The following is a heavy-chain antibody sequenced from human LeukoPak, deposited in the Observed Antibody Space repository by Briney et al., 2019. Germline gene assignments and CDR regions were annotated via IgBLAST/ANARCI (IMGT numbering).Heavy chain of an antibody. V-gene: IGHV1-69*06. CDR1: GGTFSSYA. CDR2: IIPIFGTA. CDR3: ARGGASRDGYNSNYYYYMDV. Sequence: AASVKVSCKASGGTFSSYAISWVRQAPGQGLEWMGGIIPIFGTANYAQKFQGRVTITADKSTSTVYMDLSSLRSEDTAVYYCARGGASRDGYNSNYYYYMDVWGKGTTVTISS. J-gene: IGHJ6*03. D-gene: IGHD5-24*01.